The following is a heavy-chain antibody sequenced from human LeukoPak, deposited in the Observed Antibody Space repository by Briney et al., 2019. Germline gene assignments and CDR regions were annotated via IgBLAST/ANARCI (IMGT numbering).Heavy chain of an antibody. J-gene: IGHJ3*01. D-gene: IGHD2-8*02. CDR2: IYYSGST. CDR3: ARDRGVYMGGDNDFDV. CDR1: GGSISSGDYY. Sequence: SETLSLTCTVSGGSISSGDYYWSWIRQPPGKGLEWIGYIYYSGSTYYTPSLKSRVTMSVDTSKNQFSLSLTSVTAADTAVYYCARDRGVYMGGDNDFDVWGQGTMVSVSS. V-gene: IGHV4-30-4*01.